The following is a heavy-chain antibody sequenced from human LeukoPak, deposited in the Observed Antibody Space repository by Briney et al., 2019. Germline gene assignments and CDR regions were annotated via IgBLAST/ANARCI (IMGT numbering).Heavy chain of an antibody. CDR1: GLTVSSKY. CDR3: AREFPLFRVVVVAAAFDY. D-gene: IGHD2-15*01. Sequence: GGSLRLSCAASGLTVSSKYMSWVRQAPGKGLEWVSVMYNNGNTHYADSVKGRFTISRDNAKNSLYLQMNSLRAEDTAVYYCAREFPLFRVVVVAAAFDYWGQGTLVTVSS. V-gene: IGHV3-66*01. J-gene: IGHJ4*02. CDR2: MYNNGNT.